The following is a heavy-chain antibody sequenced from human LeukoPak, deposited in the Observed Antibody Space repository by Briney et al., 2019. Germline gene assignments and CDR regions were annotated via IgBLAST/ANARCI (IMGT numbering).Heavy chain of an antibody. CDR3: ARLVSGAARLRYYYYYMDV. CDR2: ISAYNGNT. J-gene: IGHJ6*03. V-gene: IGHV1-18*01. D-gene: IGHD6-6*01. CDR1: GYTFTSYG. Sequence: ASVKVSCKASGYTFTSYGISWVRQAPGQGLEWMGWISAYNGNTNYAQKLQGRVTMTTDTSTSTAYMELRSLRSDDTAVYYCARLVSGAARLRYYYYYMDVWGKGTTVTVSS.